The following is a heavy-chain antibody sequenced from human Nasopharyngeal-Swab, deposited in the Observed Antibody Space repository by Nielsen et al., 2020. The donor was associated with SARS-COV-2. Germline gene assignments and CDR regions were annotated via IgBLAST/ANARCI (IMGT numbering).Heavy chain of an antibody. CDR3: AKDRGCSGGSCYVHWYFDL. D-gene: IGHD2-15*01. J-gene: IGHJ2*01. CDR2: IGGTGGST. CDR1: GVTFSGYA. Sequence: ESLKIPCAASGVTFSGYAMSWVRQAPGKGLYWVSAIGGTGGSTYYADSVKGQFTISRDNSKNTLYLQMNSLRAEDTAVYYCAKDRGCSGGSCYVHWYFDLWGRGTLVTVSS. V-gene: IGHV3-23*01.